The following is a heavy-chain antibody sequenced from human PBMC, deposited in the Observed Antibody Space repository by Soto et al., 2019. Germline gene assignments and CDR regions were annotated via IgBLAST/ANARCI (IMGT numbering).Heavy chain of an antibody. Sequence: PGGSLRLSCAASGFNFSNAWINWVRQTPGKGLEWVGRVKSKADGGTTDFAAPVKGRFAISRDDSKNMVYLEMNSLKTEDTAIYYCTTDSYITSIIVRFDYWGHGTLVTVSS. D-gene: IGHD3-22*01. V-gene: IGHV3-15*07. CDR1: GFNFSNAW. CDR2: VKSKADGGTT. CDR3: TTDSYITSIIVRFDY. J-gene: IGHJ4*01.